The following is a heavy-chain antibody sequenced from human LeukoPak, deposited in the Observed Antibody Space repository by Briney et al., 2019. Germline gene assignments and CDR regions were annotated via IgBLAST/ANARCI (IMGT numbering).Heavy chain of an antibody. CDR3: AKTIAVAGSEGFDY. CDR1: GYTFTGYY. V-gene: IGHV1-2*02. D-gene: IGHD6-19*01. J-gene: IGHJ4*02. Sequence: ASVKVSCKASGYTFTGYYLHWVRQAPGQGLEWMGWINPNSGGTNYAQKFQGRVTMTRDTSISTAYMELSRLRSDDTAVYYCAKTIAVAGSEGFDYWGQGTLVTVSS. CDR2: INPNSGGT.